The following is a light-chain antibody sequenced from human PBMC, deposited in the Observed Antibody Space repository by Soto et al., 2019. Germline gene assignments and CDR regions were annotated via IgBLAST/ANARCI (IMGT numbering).Light chain of an antibody. CDR1: SSDVGGYDY. J-gene: IGLJ1*01. Sequence: QSVLTQPPSASGSPGQSVTISCTGTSSDVGGYDYVSWYQQHPGKAPKLMIYEVTKRPSGVPDRFSGSKSGHTASLTVSGLQAEDEADYYCSSYAGSNNFVFGTGTKLTVL. CDR3: SSYAGSNNFV. CDR2: EVT. V-gene: IGLV2-8*01.